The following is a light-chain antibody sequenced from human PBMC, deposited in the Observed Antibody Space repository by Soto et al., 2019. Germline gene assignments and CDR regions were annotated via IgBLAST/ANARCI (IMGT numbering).Light chain of an antibody. CDR3: QQYVSSPRIYT. CDR1: QSVSSSY. CDR2: AAS. Sequence: EIVLTQSPGTLSLSPGERATLSCRASQSVSSSYLAWYQQKPGQAPRLLIYAASSRATGIPDRFSGSGSGTDFTLTISRLEPEDFAVYYCQQYVSSPRIYTFGQGTKLQIK. J-gene: IGKJ2*01. V-gene: IGKV3-20*01.